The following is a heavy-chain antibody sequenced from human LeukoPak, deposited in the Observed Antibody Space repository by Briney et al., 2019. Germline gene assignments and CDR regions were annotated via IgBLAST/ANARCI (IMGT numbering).Heavy chain of an antibody. CDR3: ARRSRYSYGSAYYFDY. CDR2: IYYSGST. D-gene: IGHD5-18*01. Sequence: PSETLSLTCTVSGGSISSYYWSWIRQPPGKGLEWIGYIYYSGSTNYNPSLKSRVTISVDTSKNQFSLKLSSVTAADTAVYYCARRSRYSYGSAYYFDYWGQGTLVTVSS. J-gene: IGHJ4*02. CDR1: GGSISSYY. V-gene: IGHV4-59*08.